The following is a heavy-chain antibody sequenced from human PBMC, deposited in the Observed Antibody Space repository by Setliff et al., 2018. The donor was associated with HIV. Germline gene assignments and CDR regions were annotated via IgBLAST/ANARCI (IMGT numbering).Heavy chain of an antibody. Sequence: SLTCAVYGGSLSGYYWRWIRQPPGKGLEWIGDVSHTGSTNYNPSLKSRITISADTPKNQFSLKLSSVTAADTAVYYCARGAGDRGDAFDVWGQGTMVTVSS. CDR1: GGSLSGYY. CDR2: VSHTGST. V-gene: IGHV4-34*01. J-gene: IGHJ3*01. D-gene: IGHD7-27*01. CDR3: ARGAGDRGDAFDV.